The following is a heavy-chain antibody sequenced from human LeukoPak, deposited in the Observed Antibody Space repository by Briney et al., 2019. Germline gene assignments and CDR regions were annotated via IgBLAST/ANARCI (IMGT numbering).Heavy chain of an antibody. V-gene: IGHV3-48*04. J-gene: IGHJ4*02. CDR1: GFSFSIYW. CDR2: ISTRGSTI. Sequence: PGETLRLSCAASGFSFSIYWMNWVRQDPGKGLEWVSYISTRGSTIYYADSVKGRFTISRDNAKNSLYLQMNSLRAEDTAVYYCARMFSSSFDYWGQGTLVTVSS. CDR3: ARMFSSSFDY. D-gene: IGHD6-13*01.